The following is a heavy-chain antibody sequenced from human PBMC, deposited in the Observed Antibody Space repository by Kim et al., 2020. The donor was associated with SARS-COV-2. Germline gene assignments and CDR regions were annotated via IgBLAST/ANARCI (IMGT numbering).Heavy chain of an antibody. V-gene: IGHV1-8*01. J-gene: IGHJ5*01. D-gene: IGHD3-3*01. CDR1: GYTFTSYD. CDR3: ARGRGVLEITTFGLVTSNW. Sequence: ASVKVSCKASGYTFTSYDINWVRQATGQGLEWMGWMNPNSVNTGYAQKFQGRVTMTRNTSIRTAYMELRSLRSEDTAVYYFARGRGVLEITTFGLVTSNW. CDR2: MNPNSVNT.